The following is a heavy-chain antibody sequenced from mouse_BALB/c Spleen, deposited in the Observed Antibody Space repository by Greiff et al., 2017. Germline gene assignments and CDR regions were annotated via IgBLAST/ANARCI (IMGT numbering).Heavy chain of an antibody. V-gene: IGHV1-54*01. CDR2: INPGSGGT. Sequence: VQLQQSGAELVRPGTSVKVSCKASGYAFTNYLIEWVKQRPGQGLEWIGAINPGSGGTNYNEKFKGKATLTADKSSSTAYMQLSSLTSDDSAVYCCAIYGNYAWFAYWGQGTLVTVSA. CDR1: GYAFTNYL. CDR3: AIYGNYAWFAY. J-gene: IGHJ3*01. D-gene: IGHD2-1*01.